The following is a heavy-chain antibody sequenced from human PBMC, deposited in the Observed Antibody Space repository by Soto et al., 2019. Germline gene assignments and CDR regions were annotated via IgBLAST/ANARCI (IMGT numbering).Heavy chain of an antibody. CDR3: ARTKCSGGSCYSWSLDY. J-gene: IGHJ4*02. D-gene: IGHD2-15*01. V-gene: IGHV4-31*03. CDR2: RYYSEST. Sequence: TSETLSLTSTVSGGSITTGGYYWSWIRQLPGKGLEWIGHRYYSESTYYNPSLKSRVSISLDTSKNQFSLKLSFVTAADTAMYYCARTKCSGGSCYSWSLDYWGQGTPVTVSS. CDR1: GGSITTGGYY.